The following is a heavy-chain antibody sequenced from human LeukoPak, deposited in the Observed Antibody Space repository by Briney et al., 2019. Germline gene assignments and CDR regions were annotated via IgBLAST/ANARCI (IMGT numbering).Heavy chain of an antibody. Sequence: SETLSLTCAVSGGSISSGDYSWSWIRQPPGKGLEWIGYISHSGSPSYNPSFKSRVTLSVDRSKNQFSLKLSSVTAADTAVYYCAREGDFWSGSFDYWGQGTLVTVSS. CDR3: AREGDFWSGSFDY. CDR2: ISHSGSP. CDR1: GGSISSGDYS. D-gene: IGHD3-3*01. V-gene: IGHV4-30-2*01. J-gene: IGHJ4*02.